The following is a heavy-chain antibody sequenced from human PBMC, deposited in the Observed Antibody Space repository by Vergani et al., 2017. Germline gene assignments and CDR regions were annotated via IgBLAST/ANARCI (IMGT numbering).Heavy chain of an antibody. V-gene: IGHV3-7*01. Sequence: ELQLVESGGGLVRPGGSLRLSCAASGFIFTDYFMSWVRQAPGKGLQWVANIKQDGSEKHYGTSVKGRFTISRDNAKKSVYLQLSSLRTDDTAVYYCAREGSGFDGGMDVWGQGTTVIVSS. D-gene: IGHD5-12*01. CDR2: IKQDGSEK. CDR3: AREGSGFDGGMDV. CDR1: GFIFTDYF. J-gene: IGHJ6*02.